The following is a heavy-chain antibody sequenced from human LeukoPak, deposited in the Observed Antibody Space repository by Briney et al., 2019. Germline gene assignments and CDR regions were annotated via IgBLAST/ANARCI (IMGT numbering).Heavy chain of an antibody. CDR3: ARDERTAAAGSKGYFDY. J-gene: IGHJ4*02. Sequence: EASVKVSCKASGYTFTSYGISWVRQAPGQGLEWMGWISAYNGNTNYAQNLQGRVTVTTDTSTSTAYMEVRSLRSDDTAVYYCARDERTAAAGSKGYFDYWGQGTLVTVSS. V-gene: IGHV1-18*01. D-gene: IGHD6-13*01. CDR2: ISAYNGNT. CDR1: GYTFTSYG.